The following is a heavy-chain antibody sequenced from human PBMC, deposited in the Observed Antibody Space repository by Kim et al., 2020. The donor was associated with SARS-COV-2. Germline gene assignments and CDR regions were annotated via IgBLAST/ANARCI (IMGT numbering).Heavy chain of an antibody. V-gene: IGHV3-74*01. Sequence: YADSVKGRFTISRDNAKNTLYLQMNSLRAEDTAVYYCARDPTGDIDAFDIWGQGTMVTVSS. CDR3: ARDPTGDIDAFDI. J-gene: IGHJ3*02. D-gene: IGHD4-17*01.